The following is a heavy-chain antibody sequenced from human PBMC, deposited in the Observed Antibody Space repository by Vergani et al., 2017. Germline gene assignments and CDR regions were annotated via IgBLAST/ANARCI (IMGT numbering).Heavy chain of an antibody. V-gene: IGHV4-34*01. Sequence: QVQLQQWGAGLLKPSETLSLTCAVYGGSFSGYYWSLIRQPPGKGLEWIGEINHSGSTNYNPSLKSRVTISVDTSKNQFSLKLSSVTAADTAVYYCARVTGISNYFDYWGQGTLVTVSS. CDR1: GGSFSGYY. CDR2: INHSGST. D-gene: IGHD3-10*01. CDR3: ARVTGISNYFDY. J-gene: IGHJ4*02.